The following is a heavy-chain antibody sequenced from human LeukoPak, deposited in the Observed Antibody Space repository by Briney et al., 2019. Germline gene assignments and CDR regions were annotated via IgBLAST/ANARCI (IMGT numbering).Heavy chain of an antibody. CDR1: GFTFTDYG. CDR3: ARLGVYCSSTSCYPYYFDY. D-gene: IGHD2-2*01. CDR2: IRVSNGNT. Sequence: GASVKVSCKASGFTFTDYGISWVRQAPGQGLEWMGWIRVSNGNTNYAQKLRGRVTMTTDTSTSTAYMELRSLRSDDTAVYYCARLGVYCSSTSCYPYYFDYWGQGTLVTVSS. V-gene: IGHV1-18*01. J-gene: IGHJ4*02.